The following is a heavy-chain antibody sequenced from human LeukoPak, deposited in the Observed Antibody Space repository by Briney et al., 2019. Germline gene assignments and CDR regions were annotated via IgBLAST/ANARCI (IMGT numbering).Heavy chain of an antibody. CDR2: IYYSGST. V-gene: IGHV4-39*07. CDR1: GGSISSSSYY. J-gene: IGHJ5*02. Sequence: SETLSLTCTVSGGSISSSSYYWGWIRQPPGKGLEWIGRIYYSGSTYYNPSLKSRVTISVDTSKNQFSLKLSSVTAADTAVYYCAREAPRVCWFDPWGQGTLVTVSS. CDR3: AREAPRVCWFDP.